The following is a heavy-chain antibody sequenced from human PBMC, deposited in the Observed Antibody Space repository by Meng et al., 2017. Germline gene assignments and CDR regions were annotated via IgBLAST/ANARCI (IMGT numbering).Heavy chain of an antibody. Sequence: QVRGVGVGGGLVKPEGSLRLSCAASGFTFSDYYMSWVRQAPGKGLEWVAVISYDGSNKYYADSVKGRFTISRDNSKNTLYLQMNSLRAEDTAVYYCARVGIYDSSGYYYLGYWGQGTLVTVSS. D-gene: IGHD3-22*01. CDR2: ISYDGSNK. CDR1: GFTFSDYY. J-gene: IGHJ4*02. CDR3: ARVGIYDSSGYYYLGY. V-gene: IGHV3-30*01.